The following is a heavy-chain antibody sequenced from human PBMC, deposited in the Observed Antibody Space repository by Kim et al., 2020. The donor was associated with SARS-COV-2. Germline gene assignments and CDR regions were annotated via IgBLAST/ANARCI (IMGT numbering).Heavy chain of an antibody. CDR2: ISSSGTNI. V-gene: IGHV3-48*02. CDR3: ARDSRISGVAGPALHY. Sequence: GGSLRLSCAASGFRLISYDMTWVRQSPGKVLEWVSYISSSGTNIYYADSLGGRFTISRDDAKDSLSLQMNSLKDEDTATYFCARDSRISGVAGPALHYWGQGTLVTVS. D-gene: IGHD6-13*01. J-gene: IGHJ4*02. CDR1: GFRLISYD.